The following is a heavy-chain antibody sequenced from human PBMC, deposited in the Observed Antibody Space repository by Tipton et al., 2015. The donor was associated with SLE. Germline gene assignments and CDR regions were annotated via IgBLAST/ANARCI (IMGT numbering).Heavy chain of an antibody. CDR1: GGSISSDDYY. Sequence: GLVKPSQTLSLTCTVSGGSISSDDYYWTWIRQHPGKGLEWIGHMSYSGSTYYNPSLKSRITISVDTSKNHFSLKLSSVTAADTAVYYCARVPAFYYYYMDVWGKGTTVTVSS. J-gene: IGHJ6*03. CDR2: MSYSGST. CDR3: ARVPAFYYYYMDV. V-gene: IGHV4-31*03. D-gene: IGHD2-2*01.